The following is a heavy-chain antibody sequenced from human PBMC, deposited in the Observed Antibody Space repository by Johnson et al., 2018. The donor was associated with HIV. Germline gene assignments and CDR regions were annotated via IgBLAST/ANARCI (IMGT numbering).Heavy chain of an antibody. J-gene: IGHJ3*02. CDR1: GFTFSTYW. V-gene: IGHV3-7*01. Sequence: EVQLVESGGGLVQPGGSLRLSCAASGFTFSTYWMTWARQAPGKGLEWVANIKKDGSEKYYVDSVKGRFTISRDNAKNSLYLQMNSLRAEDTAVYYCARDGGIHSSRVVRAFDIWGQGTMVTVSS. D-gene: IGHD6-13*01. CDR2: IKKDGSEK. CDR3: ARDGGIHSSRVVRAFDI.